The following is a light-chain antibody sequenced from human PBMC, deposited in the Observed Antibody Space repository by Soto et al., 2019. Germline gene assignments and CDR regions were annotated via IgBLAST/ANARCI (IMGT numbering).Light chain of an antibody. CDR2: DAS. Sequence: AIQLTQSPSSLSASVGDRVTITCRASQGISSALAWYQQKPGKAPKLLIYDASSLESGVPSRFSGSGSGTDFTLTISSLQPEDFASYYCQQFNSYPRPFGQGTRLEIK. J-gene: IGKJ5*01. CDR3: QQFNSYPRP. CDR1: QGISSA. V-gene: IGKV1-13*02.